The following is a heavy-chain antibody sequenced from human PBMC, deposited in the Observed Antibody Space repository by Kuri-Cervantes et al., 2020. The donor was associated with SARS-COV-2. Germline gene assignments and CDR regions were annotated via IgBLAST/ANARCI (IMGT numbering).Heavy chain of an antibody. Sequence: ASVKVSCKASGYTFTGYYMHWVRQAPGQGLEWMGWINPNSGGTNYAQKFQGRVTMTRDTSISTAYMELSRLRSDDTAVYYCAREVRTFGAWFDPWGQGTLVTVSS. CDR1: GYTFTGYY. V-gene: IGHV1-2*02. CDR2: INPNSGGT. J-gene: IGHJ5*02. D-gene: IGHD3-16*01. CDR3: AREVRTFGAWFDP.